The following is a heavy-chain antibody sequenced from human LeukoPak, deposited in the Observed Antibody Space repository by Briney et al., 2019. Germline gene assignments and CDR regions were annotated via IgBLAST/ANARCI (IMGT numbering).Heavy chain of an antibody. CDR2: ISSSGSTI. V-gene: IGHV3-48*03. J-gene: IGHJ4*02. CDR3: AKDEVTMVRGVIPYFDY. CDR1: GFTFSSYE. D-gene: IGHD3-10*01. Sequence: PGGSLRLSCAASGFTFSSYEMNWVRQAPGKGLEWVSYISSSGSTIYYADSVKGRFTISRDNSKNTLYLQMNSLRAEDTAVYYCAKDEVTMVRGVIPYFDYWGQGTLVTVSS.